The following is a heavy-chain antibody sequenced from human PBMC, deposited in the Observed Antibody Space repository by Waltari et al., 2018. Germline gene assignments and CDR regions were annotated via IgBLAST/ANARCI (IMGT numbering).Heavy chain of an antibody. D-gene: IGHD1-26*01. CDR3: ARGVGSGQGVVH. V-gene: IGHV3-7*01. CDR2: INEDGGQK. J-gene: IGHJ4*02. CDR1: GSNFTTYW. Sequence: VRLVESGGTLVRPGGSRRPTCAASGSNFTTYWMSGVRQAPGKGLEWVANINEDGGQKNYVDSVKGRFTISRDNTENSLYLQMNSLGGDDTAVYYCARGVGSGQGVVHWGQGTLITVSS.